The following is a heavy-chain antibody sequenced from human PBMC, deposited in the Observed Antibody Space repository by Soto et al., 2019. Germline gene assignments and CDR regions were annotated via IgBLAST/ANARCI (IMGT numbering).Heavy chain of an antibody. J-gene: IGHJ4*02. CDR3: AKDSHRYYDSTFDY. D-gene: IGHD3-10*01. CDR1: GFTFDDYA. Sequence: GGSLRLSCAASGFTFDDYAMHWVRQAPGKGLEWVSGISWNSGSIGYADSVKGRFTISRDNAKNSLYLQMNSLRAEDTALYYCAKDSHRYYDSTFDYWGQGTLVTVSS. V-gene: IGHV3-9*01. CDR2: ISWNSGSI.